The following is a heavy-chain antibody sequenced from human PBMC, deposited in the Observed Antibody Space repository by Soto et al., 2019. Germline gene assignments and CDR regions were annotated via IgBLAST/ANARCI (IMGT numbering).Heavy chain of an antibody. D-gene: IGHD3-3*01. Sequence: QVQLQESGPGLVKPSETLSLTCTVSGGSVSSGSYYWSWIRQPPGKGLEWIGYIYYSGSTNYNPSLKSRVTISVDTSKNQFSLKLSSVTAADTAVYYCARGMFLDYGGNPEDHYFDYWGQGTLVTVSS. V-gene: IGHV4-61*01. J-gene: IGHJ4*02. CDR3: ARGMFLDYGGNPEDHYFDY. CDR1: GGSVSSGSYY. CDR2: IYYSGST.